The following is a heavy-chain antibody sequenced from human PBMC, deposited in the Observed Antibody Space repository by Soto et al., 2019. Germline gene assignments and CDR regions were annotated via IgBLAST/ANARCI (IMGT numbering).Heavy chain of an antibody. CDR1: GGTFSSYT. CDR2: IIPILGIA. J-gene: IGHJ5*02. V-gene: IGHV1-69*02. CDR3: ARWRGAVANTNWFDL. Sequence: QVQLVQSGAEVKKPGSSVKVSCKASGGTFSSYTISWVRQAPGLGLEWMGRIIPILGIANYAQKFQGRVTITADKSTSTAYMELSSLRSEDTAVYYCARWRGAVANTNWFDLWGQGTLVTVSS. D-gene: IGHD6-19*01.